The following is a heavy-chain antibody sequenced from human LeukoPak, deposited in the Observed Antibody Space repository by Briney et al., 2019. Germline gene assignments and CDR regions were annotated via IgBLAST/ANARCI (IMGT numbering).Heavy chain of an antibody. J-gene: IGHJ5*02. CDR3: ARDGSGTRNWFDP. V-gene: IGHV4-31*03. CDR2: IYYSGST. CDR1: GGSISSGGYS. Sequence: SQTLSLTCTVSGGSISSGGYSWSWIRQHPGKGLEWIGYIYYSGSTYYNPSLKSRVTISVDTSKNQFSLKLSFVTAADTAVYYCARDGSGTRNWFDPWGQGTLVTVSS. D-gene: IGHD3-10*01.